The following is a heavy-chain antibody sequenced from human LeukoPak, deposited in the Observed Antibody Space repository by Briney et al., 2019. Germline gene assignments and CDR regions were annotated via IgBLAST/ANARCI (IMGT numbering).Heavy chain of an antibody. Sequence: GGSLRLFCAASGFTFSSYSVNWVRQAPGKGLEWVSSISSSSSYIYYADSVKGRFTISRDNAKNSLYLQMNSLRAEDTAVYYCARSRSPYYYDSSGSEFDYWGQGTLVTVSS. D-gene: IGHD3-22*01. J-gene: IGHJ4*02. CDR3: ARSRSPYYYDSSGSEFDY. CDR1: GFTFSSYS. CDR2: ISSSSSYI. V-gene: IGHV3-21*01.